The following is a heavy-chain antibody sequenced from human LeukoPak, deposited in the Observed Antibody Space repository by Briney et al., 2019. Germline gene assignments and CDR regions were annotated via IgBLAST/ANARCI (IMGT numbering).Heavy chain of an antibody. V-gene: IGHV4-59*11. D-gene: IGHD3-10*01. CDR3: ARDQGTGVNWFDP. Sequence: SETLSLTCTVSGGSISSHYWSWLRQPPGKGLEWIGYIYYSGSTNYNPSLKSRVTISVDTSKNQFSLKLSSVTAADTAVYYCARDQGTGVNWFDPWGQGTLVTVSS. CDR2: IYYSGST. CDR1: GGSISSHY. J-gene: IGHJ5*02.